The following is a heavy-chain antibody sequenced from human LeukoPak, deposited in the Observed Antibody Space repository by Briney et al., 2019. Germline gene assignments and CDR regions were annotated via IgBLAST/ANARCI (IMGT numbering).Heavy chain of an antibody. CDR2: ISGSGDNT. J-gene: IGHJ4*02. Sequence: PGGSLRLSCAASGFTFSTYVMSWVRQAPGKGLAWVSGISGSGDNTYYADSVSGRFTVSRDNSKNTLYLQMNSLRAEDTAIYYCAKGSGYDTDFDYWGQGTLVTVSS. CDR1: GFTFSTYV. V-gene: IGHV3-23*01. D-gene: IGHD3-9*01. CDR3: AKGSGYDTDFDY.